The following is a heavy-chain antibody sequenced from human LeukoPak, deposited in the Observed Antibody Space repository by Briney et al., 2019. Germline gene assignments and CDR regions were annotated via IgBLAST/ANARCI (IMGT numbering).Heavy chain of an antibody. CDR1: GFTFSSYW. J-gene: IGHJ5*02. V-gene: IGHV3-30*02. CDR3: AKDRSRQQMWGTIKKWFDP. CDR2: IRYDGSNK. D-gene: IGHD5-24*01. Sequence: PGGSLRLSCAASGFTFSSYWMSWVRQAPGKGLEWVAFIRYDGSNKYYADSVKGRFTISRDNSKNTLYLQMNSLRTEDTAVYFCAKDRSRQQMWGTIKKWFDPWGQGTLVSVSS.